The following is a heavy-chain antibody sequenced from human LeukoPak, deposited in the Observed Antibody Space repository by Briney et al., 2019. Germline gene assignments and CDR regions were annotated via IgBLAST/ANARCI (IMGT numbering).Heavy chain of an antibody. Sequence: PSETLSLTCTVSGSSISSYYWSWIRQPPGKGLEWIGYIYSSGSTNYNPSLKSRVTISVDTSKNQFSLNLISVTAADTAVYYCARASSYTGHLGWWGQGTLVTVSS. CDR1: GSSISSYY. J-gene: IGHJ4*02. D-gene: IGHD6-19*01. CDR3: ARASSYTGHLGW. V-gene: IGHV4-59*08. CDR2: IYSSGST.